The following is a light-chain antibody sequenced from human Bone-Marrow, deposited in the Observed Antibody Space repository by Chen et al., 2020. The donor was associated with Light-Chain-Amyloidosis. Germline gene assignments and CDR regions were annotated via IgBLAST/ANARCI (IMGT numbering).Light chain of an antibody. J-gene: IGLJ3*02. Sequence: SYVLTQPSSVSVAPGQTATIACGGNNIGSTSVHWYQQTPGQAPLLVVYDDSDRPSGIPERLSGSDAGNTATVTISRVEAGDEADYCCQVWDRSSDRPVFGGGTKLTVL. V-gene: IGLV3-21*02. CDR1: NIGSTS. CDR3: QVWDRSSDRPV. CDR2: DDS.